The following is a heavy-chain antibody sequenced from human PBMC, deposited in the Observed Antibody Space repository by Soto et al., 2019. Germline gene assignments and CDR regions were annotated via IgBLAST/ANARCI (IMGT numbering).Heavy chain of an antibody. J-gene: IGHJ4*02. CDR3: ARHHSGSYCFDY. Sequence: EVRLVESGGALVQIGGSLRLSCAASGFIFGDYWMSWIRQAPGKGLEWVANTRQDGGEKNFVDSVKGRFIISRDNAKNSLYLQMNSLRAEDTAVYYCARHHSGSYCFDYWGLGTLVTVSS. CDR2: TRQDGGEK. D-gene: IGHD6-19*01. V-gene: IGHV3-7*05. CDR1: GFIFGDYW.